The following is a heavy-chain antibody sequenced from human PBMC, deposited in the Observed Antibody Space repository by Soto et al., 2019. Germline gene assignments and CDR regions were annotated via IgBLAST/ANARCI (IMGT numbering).Heavy chain of an antibody. CDR3: ARQPSYYYDSYGMDV. V-gene: IGHV4-39*01. CDR1: GGSISSSSYY. CDR2: IYYSGST. J-gene: IGHJ6*02. Sequence: SETLSLTCTVSGGSISSSSYYWGWIRQPPGKGLEWIGSIYYSGSTYYNPSLKSRVTISVDTSKNQFSLKLSSVTAADTAVYYCARQPSYYYDSYGMDVRGQGTTVTVSS.